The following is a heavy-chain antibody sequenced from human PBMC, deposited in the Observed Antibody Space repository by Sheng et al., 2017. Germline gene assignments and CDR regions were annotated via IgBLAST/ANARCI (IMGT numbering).Heavy chain of an antibody. CDR2: IIPILGIA. D-gene: IGHD6-13*01. CDR1: GGTFSSYA. J-gene: IGHJ3*02. V-gene: IGHV1-69*04. Sequence: QVQLVQSGAEVKKPGSSVKVSCKASGGTFSSYAISWVRQAPGQGLEWMGGIIPILGIANYAQKFQGRVTITADKSTSTAYMELSSLRSEDTAVYYCARECRGSSWYEDAFDIWGQGTMVTVSS. CDR3: ARECRGSSWYEDAFDI.